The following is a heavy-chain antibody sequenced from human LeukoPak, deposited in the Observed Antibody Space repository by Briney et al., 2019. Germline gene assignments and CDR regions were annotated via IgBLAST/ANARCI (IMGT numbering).Heavy chain of an antibody. CDR1: GGSFSGYY. V-gene: IGHV4-59*01. Sequence: PSETLSLTCAVYGGSFSGYYWSWIRQPPGKGLEWIGYIYYSGSTNYNPSLKSRVTISVDTSKNQFSLKLSSVTAADTAVYYCASSGWYAGWFDPWGQGTLVTVSS. CDR2: IYYSGST. D-gene: IGHD6-19*01. CDR3: ASSGWYAGWFDP. J-gene: IGHJ5*02.